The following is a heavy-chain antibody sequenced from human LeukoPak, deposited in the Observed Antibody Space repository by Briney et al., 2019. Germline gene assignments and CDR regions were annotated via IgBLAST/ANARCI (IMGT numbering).Heavy chain of an antibody. Sequence: SETLSLTCTVSGGSISSYYWSWIRQPPGKGLEWIGYISYSGSTNYNPSLKSRVTISVDTSKNQFSLRLRSVTAADTAVYYCARLNGGSWGQGTLVTVSS. CDR3: ARLNGGS. D-gene: IGHD3-16*01. J-gene: IGHJ4*02. V-gene: IGHV4-59*08. CDR1: GGSISSYY. CDR2: ISYSGST.